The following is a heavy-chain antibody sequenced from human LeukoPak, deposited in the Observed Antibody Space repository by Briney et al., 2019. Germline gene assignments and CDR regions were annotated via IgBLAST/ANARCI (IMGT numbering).Heavy chain of an antibody. Sequence: GSLRLSCAASGFTFSSYNMNWVRQAPGKGLEWVSSITFSSSYIYYADSVKGRFTISRDNAKNPLYLQMDSLRAEDTAVYYCARGREGYNSYDYWGQGTLVTVSS. CDR3: ARGREGYNSYDY. CDR2: ITFSSSYI. V-gene: IGHV3-21*01. D-gene: IGHD5-24*01. CDR1: GFTFSSYN. J-gene: IGHJ4*02.